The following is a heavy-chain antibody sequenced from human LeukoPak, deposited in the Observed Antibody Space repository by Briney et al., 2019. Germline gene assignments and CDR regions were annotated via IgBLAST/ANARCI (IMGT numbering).Heavy chain of an antibody. J-gene: IGHJ6*02. D-gene: IGHD5-12*01. Sequence: SETLSLTCAVYGGSFSGYYWSWIRQPPGKGLEWIGEINHSGSTNYNPSLKSRVTISVDTTKNQFSLKLSSVTAADTAVYYCARSAVIVATNPYYYYGMDVWGQGTTVTVSS. CDR1: GGSFSGYY. V-gene: IGHV4-34*01. CDR3: ARSAVIVATNPYYYYGMDV. CDR2: INHSGST.